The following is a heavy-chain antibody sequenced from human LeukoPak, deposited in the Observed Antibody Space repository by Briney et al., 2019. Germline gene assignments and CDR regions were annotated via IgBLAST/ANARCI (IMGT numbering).Heavy chain of an antibody. V-gene: IGHV3-21*01. CDR1: GFTFSSYS. J-gene: IGHJ6*03. CDR2: ISSSSGYI. Sequence: GGSLRLSCAASGFTFSSYSMNWVRQAPGKGLEWVSSISSSSGYIYYADSVKGRFTISRDNAKNSLYLQMNSLRAEDTAVYYCASSPSPHNYYYYYMDVWGKGTTVTVSS. CDR3: ASSPSPHNYYYYYMDV.